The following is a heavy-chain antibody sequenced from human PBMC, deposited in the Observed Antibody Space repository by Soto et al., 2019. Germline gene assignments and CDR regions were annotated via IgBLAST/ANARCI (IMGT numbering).Heavy chain of an antibody. CDR2: ISSNTGNT. CDR1: GYTFTSFG. V-gene: IGHV1-18*04. D-gene: IGHD2-15*01. J-gene: IGHJ4*02. Sequence: GPGVMKRGASVKVSCKTSGYTFTSFGISWVRQAPGQGLEWMGWISSNTGNTKYAEKFQGRVTLSTYTSTRTAFMELRSLRSDDTAVYYCARVPRKIVAMVTGDYWGQGTLVTVSS. CDR3: ARVPRKIVAMVTGDY.